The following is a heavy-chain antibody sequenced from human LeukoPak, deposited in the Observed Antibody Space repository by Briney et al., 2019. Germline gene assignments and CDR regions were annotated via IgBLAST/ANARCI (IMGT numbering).Heavy chain of an antibody. J-gene: IGHJ4*02. CDR2: IYYSGNT. CDR1: GGSISSSSYY. CDR3: ATPGLARAY. V-gene: IGHV4-39*01. Sequence: SETLSLTCTVSGGSISSSSYYWGWIRQPPGKGLEWIGSIYYSGNTYYNASLKSRVTISGDTSKNQFSLIQSSETAANTAVYDCATPGLARAYWGQGTLVTVSS.